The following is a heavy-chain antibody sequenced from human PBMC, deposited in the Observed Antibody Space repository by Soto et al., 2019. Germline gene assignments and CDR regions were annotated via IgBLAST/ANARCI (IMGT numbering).Heavy chain of an antibody. Sequence: QVQLVESGGGVVQPGRSLRLSWAASGFTFRSYGMHWVRQAPGKGLEWLSVILYDGNNKYYGDSVKGRFTISRDTSNNTLYLQMNSLKPEDTAIYYCAKSNSGSFDAFDIWGQGTMVTVSS. J-gene: IGHJ3*02. CDR3: AKSNSGSFDAFDI. CDR1: GFTFRSYG. D-gene: IGHD1-26*01. V-gene: IGHV3-30*18. CDR2: ILYDGNNK.